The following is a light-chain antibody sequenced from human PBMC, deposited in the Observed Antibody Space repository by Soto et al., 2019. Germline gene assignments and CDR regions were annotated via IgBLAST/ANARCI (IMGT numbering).Light chain of an antibody. J-gene: IGKJ4*01. CDR2: GAS. CDR1: QSVSID. Sequence: ELVMTQSPATVPVSPGERVTLPCKASQSVSIDLAWYQQKPGQDTRLLIYGASTRDTGIPDRFSGSGSGTDVTLTISSLETEDFAVYYCQQRSNWPISFGGGTKVDIK. V-gene: IGKV3-11*01. CDR3: QQRSNWPIS.